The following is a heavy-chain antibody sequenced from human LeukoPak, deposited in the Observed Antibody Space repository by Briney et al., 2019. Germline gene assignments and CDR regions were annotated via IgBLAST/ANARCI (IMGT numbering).Heavy chain of an antibody. D-gene: IGHD6-19*01. J-gene: IGHJ4*02. CDR2: INTDGSST. Sequence: GGSLRLSCAASGFTFSSYWMHWVRQAPGKGLVWVSRINTDGSSTSFAYSVKGRFTISRDNSKNSLYLQMNSLSTEDTALYYCAKGGSGWSYYFDFWGQGALVTVSS. CDR1: GFTFSSYW. V-gene: IGHV3-74*01. CDR3: AKGGSGWSYYFDF.